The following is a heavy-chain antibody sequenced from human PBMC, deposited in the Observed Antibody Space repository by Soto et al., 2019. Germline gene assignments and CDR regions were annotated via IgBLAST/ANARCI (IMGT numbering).Heavy chain of an antibody. CDR1: GYTFTSYY. CDR3: ARDSSDYDSSGGAFDI. D-gene: IGHD3-22*01. J-gene: IGHJ3*02. CDR2: INPSGGST. V-gene: IGHV1-46*03. Sequence: ASVKVSCNASGYTFTSYYMHWVRQAPGQGLEWMGIINPSGGSTSYAQKFQGRVTMTRDTSTSTVYMELSSLRSEDTAVYYCARDSSDYDSSGGAFDIWGQGTMVTVSS.